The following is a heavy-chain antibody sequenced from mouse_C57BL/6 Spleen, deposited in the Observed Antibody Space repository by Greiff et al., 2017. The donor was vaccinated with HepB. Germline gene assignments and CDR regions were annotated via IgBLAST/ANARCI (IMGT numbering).Heavy chain of an antibody. Sequence: QVQLKESGPELVKPGASVKISCKASGYAFSSSWMNWVKQRPGKGLEWIGRIYPGDGDTNYNGKFKGKATLTADKSSSTAYMQLSSLTSEDSAVYFCAREGVGRGEIDYWGQGTTLTVSS. J-gene: IGHJ2*01. CDR1: GYAFSSSW. CDR3: AREGVGRGEIDY. CDR2: IYPGDGDT. V-gene: IGHV1-82*01. D-gene: IGHD4-1*01.